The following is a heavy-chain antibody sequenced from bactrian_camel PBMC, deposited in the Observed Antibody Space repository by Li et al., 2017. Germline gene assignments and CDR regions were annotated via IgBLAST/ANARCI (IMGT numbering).Heavy chain of an antibody. J-gene: IGHJ4*01. D-gene: IGHD6*01. CDR3: DTDRDYGGTSYWPLFGD. V-gene: IGHV3S19*01. CDR1: GFTFGSYW. Sequence: VQLVESGGGLVQPGGSLTLSCAASGFTFGSYWMYWVRQAPGKGLEWVFSIYTSDGSTNSADSVKGRFTVSKDNAKNTLYLQMNSLKTEDTAVYYCDTDRDYGGTSYWPLFGDWGQGTQVTVS. CDR2: IYTSDGST.